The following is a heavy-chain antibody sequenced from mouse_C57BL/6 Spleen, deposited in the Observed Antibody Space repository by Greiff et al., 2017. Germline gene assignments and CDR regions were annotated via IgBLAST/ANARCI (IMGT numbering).Heavy chain of an antibody. CDR1: GYTFTDYE. CDR2: IDPETGGT. Sequence: QVQLKESGAELVRPGASVTLSCKASGYTFTDYEMHWVKQTPVHGLEWIGAIDPETGGTAYNQKFKGKAILTADKSSSTAYMELRSLTSEDSAVYYCTRGDSSGYWGQGTTLTVSS. V-gene: IGHV1-15*01. D-gene: IGHD3-2*02. CDR3: TRGDSSGY. J-gene: IGHJ2*01.